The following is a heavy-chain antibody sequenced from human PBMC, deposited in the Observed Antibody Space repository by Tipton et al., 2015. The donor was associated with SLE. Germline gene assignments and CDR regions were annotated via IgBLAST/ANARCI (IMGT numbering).Heavy chain of an antibody. CDR3: AIPTTQHCSGGGCYRHDAFDI. D-gene: IGHD2-15*01. J-gene: IGHJ3*02. V-gene: IGHV4-4*07. CDR1: GGSISNHH. CDR2: LYTSGST. Sequence: GLVKPSETLSLTCTVSGGSISNHHWSWIRQSAGNRLEWIGRLYTSGSTIYNPPLQSRASMSLDTSKNQFSLKLNSVTAADTAVYYCAIPTTQHCSGGGCYRHDAFDIWGQGTMVTVSS.